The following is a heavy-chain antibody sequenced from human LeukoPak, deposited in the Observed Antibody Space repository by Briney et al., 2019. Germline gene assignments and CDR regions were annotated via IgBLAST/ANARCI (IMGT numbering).Heavy chain of an antibody. J-gene: IGHJ4*02. Sequence: GGSLRLSCAASGFTFSSYAMTWVRQAPGEGLEWVSAIGGGGGSTYYADSVKGRFTISRDNSKNTLYLQMNSLRAEDTAVYYCAKDFRDDYHFDYWGQGTLVTVSS. CDR2: IGGGGGST. V-gene: IGHV3-23*01. CDR3: AKDFRDDYHFDY. D-gene: IGHD5-24*01. CDR1: GFTFSSYA.